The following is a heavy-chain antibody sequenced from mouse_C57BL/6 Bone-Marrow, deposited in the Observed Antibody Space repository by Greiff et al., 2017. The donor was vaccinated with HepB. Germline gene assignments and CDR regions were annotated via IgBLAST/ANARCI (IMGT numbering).Heavy chain of an antibody. CDR3: ARWDGYAPHYFDY. Sequence: VQLQQSGAELVKPGASVKISCKASGYAFSSYWMNWVKQRPGKGLEWIGQIYPGDGDTNYNGKFKGKATLTADKSSSTAYIELCSLTSEDSAVYFCARWDGYAPHYFDYWGQGTTLTVSS. CDR2: IYPGDGDT. CDR1: GYAFSSYW. D-gene: IGHD2-2*01. J-gene: IGHJ2*01. V-gene: IGHV1-80*01.